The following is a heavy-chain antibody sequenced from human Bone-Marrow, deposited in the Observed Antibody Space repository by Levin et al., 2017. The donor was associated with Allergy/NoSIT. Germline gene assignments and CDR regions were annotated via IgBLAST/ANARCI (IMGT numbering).Heavy chain of an antibody. V-gene: IGHV3-48*01. J-gene: IGHJ6*02. CDR3: ARTTATPPDYYYGMDV. Sequence: GGSLRLSCAASGFTFSTYSMNWVRQAPGKGLEWVSYISGSTGTIYYADSVKGRFTISRDNAKNSLYLQMNSLRVDDTAVYYCARTTATPPDYYYGMDVWGQGTTVTVSS. CDR2: ISGSTGTI. CDR1: GFTFSTYS. D-gene: IGHD4-23*01.